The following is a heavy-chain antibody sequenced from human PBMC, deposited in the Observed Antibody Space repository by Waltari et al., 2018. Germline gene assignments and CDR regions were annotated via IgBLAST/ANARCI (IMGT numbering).Heavy chain of an antibody. D-gene: IGHD1-26*01. CDR3: ARAHPWELPLYYYYGMYV. Sequence: QVQLQESGPGLVKPSQTLSLTCTVSGGSISSGSYYWSWIRQPAGQGLEWIGYIYTSGSTNYNPSLKSRVTISVDTSKNQFSLKLSSVTASDTAVYYCARAHPWELPLYYYYGMYVWGQGTTVTVPS. V-gene: IGHV4-61*09. CDR2: IYTSGST. J-gene: IGHJ6*02. CDR1: GGSISSGSYY.